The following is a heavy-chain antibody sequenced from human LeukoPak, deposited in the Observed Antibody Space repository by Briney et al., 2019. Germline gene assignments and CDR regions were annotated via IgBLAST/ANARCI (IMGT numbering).Heavy chain of an antibody. D-gene: IGHD6-19*01. CDR3: ARRRISSVAGNYYFDY. Sequence: GESLKISCKGSGYSFISYWIGWVRQMPGKGLEWMGIIYPGDSDTRYSPSFQGQVTILADKSISTAYLQWSSLKASDTAMYYCARRRISSVAGNYYFDYWGQGTLVTVSS. CDR1: GYSFISYW. J-gene: IGHJ4*02. CDR2: IYPGDSDT. V-gene: IGHV5-51*01.